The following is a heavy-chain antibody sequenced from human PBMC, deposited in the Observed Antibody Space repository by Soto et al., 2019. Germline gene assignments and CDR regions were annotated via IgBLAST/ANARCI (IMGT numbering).Heavy chain of an antibody. D-gene: IGHD3-3*01. CDR1: GDSITTTNSY. Sequence: SSETLSLTCTVSGDSITTTNSYWGWICQPPGKGLEWIGSIYYTGNTFDNPSLKSRVTMSIDTPKNQFSLKLRSVTAEDTALYFCARHLRRVAIFGEDQWWWFDPWGQGALVTVYS. V-gene: IGHV4-39*01. J-gene: IGHJ5*02. CDR3: ARHLRRVAIFGEDQWWWFDP. CDR2: IYYTGNT.